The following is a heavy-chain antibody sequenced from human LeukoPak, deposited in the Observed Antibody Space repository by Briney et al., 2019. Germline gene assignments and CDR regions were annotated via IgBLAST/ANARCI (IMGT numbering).Heavy chain of an antibody. CDR1: GYSFTGFY. CDR3: ARRVGVIGATWPFDY. J-gene: IGHJ4*02. V-gene: IGHV1-2*02. Sequence: ASVNVSCKASGYSFTGFYIHWVRQAPGQGLEWMGWINPNSGGPKYAQKFQGRVTMTRDTSISTAYMELSRLKSDDTAVYFCARRVGVIGATWPFDYWGQGTLVTVSS. CDR2: INPNSGGP. D-gene: IGHD3-3*01.